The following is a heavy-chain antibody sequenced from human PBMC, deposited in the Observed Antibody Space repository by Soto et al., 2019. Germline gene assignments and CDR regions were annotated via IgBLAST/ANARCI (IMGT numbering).Heavy chain of an antibody. D-gene: IGHD3-10*01. V-gene: IGHV3-74*01. J-gene: IGHJ4*01. CDR2: IKGDGSSI. CDR1: GFTFSTYW. CDR3: ARGARWNYYNDY. Sequence: EVQLVESGGVLVQSGGSLRLSCAASGFTFSTYWMHWVRQAPGKGLVWVSSIKGDGSSINYADSMKGRFTISRDNARDTVFLQMKDLRAEDTAVYYCARGARWNYYNDYWGHGTLVTVSS.